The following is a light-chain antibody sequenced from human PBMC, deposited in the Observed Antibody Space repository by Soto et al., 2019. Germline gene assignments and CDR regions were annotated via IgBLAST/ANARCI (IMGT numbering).Light chain of an antibody. J-gene: IGKJ4*01. Sequence: EIVLTQSPATLSLSPGERATLSCRASQSVRSYLAWYQQKPGQAPRLLIYDASNRATGIPARFSGSASGTDFTLTISCLEPEDFAVYYCQQRTDWPLTFGGGTKVEIK. CDR1: QSVRSY. CDR2: DAS. V-gene: IGKV3-11*01. CDR3: QQRTDWPLT.